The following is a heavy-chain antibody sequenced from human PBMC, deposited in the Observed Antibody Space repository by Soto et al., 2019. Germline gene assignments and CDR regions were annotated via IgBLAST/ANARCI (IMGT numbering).Heavy chain of an antibody. CDR2: INHSGFT. V-gene: IGHV4-34*01. CDR3: ARGHGRFAH. Sequence: QLQLHQSGAGLLKPSETLSLTCDVSGGSFTGYYWSWIRQPPGKGLEWIGEINHSGFTNYNPSLTGRVTISLATSTSQFSLKLKSLTAADTAFSFCARGHGRFAHWGQGTLVTVSS. CDR1: GGSFTGYY. J-gene: IGHJ4*02.